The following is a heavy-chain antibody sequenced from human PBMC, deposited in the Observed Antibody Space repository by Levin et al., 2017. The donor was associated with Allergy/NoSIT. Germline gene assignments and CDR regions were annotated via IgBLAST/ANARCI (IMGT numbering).Heavy chain of an antibody. CDR3: ARGESVLLWFGELFDY. CDR2: INPNSGGT. D-gene: IGHD3-10*01. J-gene: IGHJ4*02. V-gene: IGHV1-2*02. Sequence: GESLKISCKASGYTFTGYYMHWVRQAPGQGLEWMGWINPNSGGTNYAQKFQGRVTMTRDTSISTAYMEPSRLRSDDTAVYYCARGESVLLWFGELFDYWGQGTLVTVSS. CDR1: GYTFTGYY.